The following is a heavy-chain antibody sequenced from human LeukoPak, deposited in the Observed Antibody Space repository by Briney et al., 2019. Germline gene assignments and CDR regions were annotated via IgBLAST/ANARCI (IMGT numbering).Heavy chain of an antibody. CDR2: ISGSGGST. J-gene: IGHJ4*02. Sequence: GGSLRLSCAASGFTFSSYAMSWVRQAPGKGLEWVSAISGSGGSTYYADSVKGRFTISRDNSKNTLYLQMNSLRAEDTAVYYCAKDGERITMIVGVFDYWGQGTLVTVSS. CDR1: GFTFSSYA. V-gene: IGHV3-23*01. CDR3: AKDGERITMIVGVFDY. D-gene: IGHD3-22*01.